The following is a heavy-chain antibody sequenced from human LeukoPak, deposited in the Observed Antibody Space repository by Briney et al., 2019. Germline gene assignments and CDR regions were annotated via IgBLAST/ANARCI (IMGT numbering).Heavy chain of an antibody. D-gene: IGHD6-13*01. CDR3: ARDLRGVAAAGLHN. Sequence: PSETLSLTCTVSGGSISSSSYYWGWIRQPPGKGLEWIGSIYYSGSTYYNPPLKSRVTISVDTSKNQFSLKLSSVTAADTAVYYCARDLRGVAAAGLHNWGQGTLVTVSS. CDR1: GGSISSSSYY. CDR2: IYYSGST. V-gene: IGHV4-39*07. J-gene: IGHJ4*02.